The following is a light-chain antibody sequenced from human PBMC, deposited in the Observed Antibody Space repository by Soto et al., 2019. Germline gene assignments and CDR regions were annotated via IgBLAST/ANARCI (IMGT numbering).Light chain of an antibody. CDR1: QSVGSN. V-gene: IGKV3-15*01. Sequence: EIVMTQSPATLSVSPGERATLSCRASQSVGSNIAWYQQKPGQAPRLLIYVASIRATGIPARFSGSGSGTEFTLTINSMQSEDFAVYYCHQFNNWPPTFGGGTKVDIK. CDR3: HQFNNWPPT. J-gene: IGKJ4*01. CDR2: VAS.